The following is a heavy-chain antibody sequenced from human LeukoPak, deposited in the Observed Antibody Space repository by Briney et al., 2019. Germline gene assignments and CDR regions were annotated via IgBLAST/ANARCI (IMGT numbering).Heavy chain of an antibody. J-gene: IGHJ6*02. CDR1: GGSISSSSYY. D-gene: IGHD2-15*01. V-gene: IGHV4-39*01. CDR3: ARSVVAYHFGMDV. Sequence: PSETLSLTCTVSGGSISSSSYYWGWIRQPPGKGLEWIGSIYYSGNTYYNPSLKSRITISVDTSKNQFSLKVSSVTAADTAVYFCARSVVAYHFGMDVWGQGTTVTVSS. CDR2: IYYSGNT.